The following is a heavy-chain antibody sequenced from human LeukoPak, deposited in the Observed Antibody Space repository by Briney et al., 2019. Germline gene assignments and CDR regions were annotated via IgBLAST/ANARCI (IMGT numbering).Heavy chain of an antibody. V-gene: IGHV3-30*02. CDR2: IRYDGNNK. Sequence: GGSLRLSCAASGFTFSNYWMSWVRQAPGQGLEWVAFIRYDGNNKYYADSVKGRFTISRDNSKNTLYLQLKSLRSEDTAVYYCAMESYYYDSSGYYRFDYWGQGTLVTVSS. CDR1: GFTFSNYW. D-gene: IGHD3-22*01. J-gene: IGHJ4*02. CDR3: AMESYYYDSSGYYRFDY.